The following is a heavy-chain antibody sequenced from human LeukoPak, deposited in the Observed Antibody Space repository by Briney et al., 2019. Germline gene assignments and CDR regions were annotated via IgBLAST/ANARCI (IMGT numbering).Heavy chain of an antibody. V-gene: IGHV1-18*04. CDR3: ARDLFGFDAFDI. CDR1: GYTFTGYY. CDR2: ISAYNGNT. J-gene: IGHJ3*02. Sequence: ASVKVSCKASGYTFTGYYMHWVRQAPGQGLEWMGWISAYNGNTNYAQKLQGRVTMTTDTSTSTAYMELRSLRSDDTAVYYCARDLFGFDAFDIWGQGTMVTVSS. D-gene: IGHD3-10*01.